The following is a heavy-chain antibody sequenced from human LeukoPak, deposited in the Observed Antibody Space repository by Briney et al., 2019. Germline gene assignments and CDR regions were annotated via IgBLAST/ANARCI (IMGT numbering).Heavy chain of an antibody. J-gene: IGHJ5*01. CDR2: ISDSGGST. D-gene: IGHD4-17*01. CDR1: GFTFSSYA. Sequence: GDSLKISCAASGFTFSSYAMTWVRQAPGKGLEWVSGISDSGGSTYYADSVKGRVTISRDNAKNTLYLQMNSLRAEDTAVYYCAKSVTTFNWFDSWGQGTLVTVSS. CDR3: AKSVTTFNWFDS. V-gene: IGHV3-23*01.